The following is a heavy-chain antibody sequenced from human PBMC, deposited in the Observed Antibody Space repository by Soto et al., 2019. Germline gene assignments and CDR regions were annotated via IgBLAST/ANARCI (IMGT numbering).Heavy chain of an antibody. V-gene: IGHV2-5*02. J-gene: IGHJ4*02. CDR2: IYWDDDE. CDR1: GFSLTTRGVG. Sequence: QITLKESGPTLVKPTQTLTLTCTFSGFSLTTRGVGVGWIRQPPGKALEWLALIYWDDDEGYSPSLKSRLTITKDNSKNQVVLTMTTMDPVDTATYYCAHRPRGYSYHFDYWGQGTLVTVSS. D-gene: IGHD5-18*01. CDR3: AHRPRGYSYHFDY.